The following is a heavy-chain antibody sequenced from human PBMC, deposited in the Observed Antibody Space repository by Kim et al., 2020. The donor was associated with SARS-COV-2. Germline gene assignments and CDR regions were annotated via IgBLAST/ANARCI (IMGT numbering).Heavy chain of an antibody. J-gene: IGHJ4*02. CDR1: GFTFSSYA. D-gene: IGHD2-2*01. CDR2: ISGSGGST. CDR3: ATAPTYCSCTSCYFDY. Sequence: GGSLRLSCAASGFTFSSYAMSLVRQAPGKGLEWVSAISGSGGSTYYADSVKGRFTISRDHSKNTLYLQMNSLRSADTAVYYYATAPTYCSCTSCYFDYWCQGALVTVSS. V-gene: IGHV3-23*01.